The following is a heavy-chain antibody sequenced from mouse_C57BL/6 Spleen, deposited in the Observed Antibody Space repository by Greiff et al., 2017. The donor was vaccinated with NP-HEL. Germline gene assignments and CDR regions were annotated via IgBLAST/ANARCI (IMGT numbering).Heavy chain of an antibody. CDR3: AREENDYDEGYYFDY. J-gene: IGHJ2*01. CDR2: FDPNSGGT. CDR1: GYTFTSYW. V-gene: IGHV1-72*01. D-gene: IGHD2-4*01. Sequence: QVQLQQPGAELVKPGASVKLSCKASGYTFTSYWMHWVKQRPGRGLEWIGRFDPNSGGTKYNEKFKSKATLTVDKPSSTAYMQLSSLTSEDSAVYYCAREENDYDEGYYFDYWGQGTTLTVSS.